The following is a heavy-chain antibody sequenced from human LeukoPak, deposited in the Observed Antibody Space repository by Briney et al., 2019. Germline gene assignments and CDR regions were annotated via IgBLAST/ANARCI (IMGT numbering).Heavy chain of an antibody. CDR1: GGSFSSYY. Sequence: PSETLSLTCTVSGGSFSSYYWSWIRQPAGKGLEWIGRISYSGRTYYNPSLKSRVTMSVDTSKNQFSLKTSSVTAADTAVYYCARVRGGFTSDAFDVWGQGTMVTVSS. CDR2: ISYSGRT. J-gene: IGHJ3*01. CDR3: ARVRGGFTSDAFDV. D-gene: IGHD3-16*01. V-gene: IGHV4-4*07.